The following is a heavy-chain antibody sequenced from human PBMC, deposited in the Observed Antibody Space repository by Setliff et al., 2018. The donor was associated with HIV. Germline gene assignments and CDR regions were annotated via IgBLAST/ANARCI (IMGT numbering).Heavy chain of an antibody. J-gene: IGHJ4*02. V-gene: IGHV1-46*01. CDR2: INPSGGST. CDR3: AXXXEGGMDY. Sequence: ASVKVSCKAPGYTFTRYFMHCVRXXPGQGLEWLGIINPSGGSTWYAQKFQGRVTMTGDTSTNTLYMELSSLRSEDTAVYYCAXXXEGGMDYWGQGTLVTVSS. CDR1: GYTFTRYF.